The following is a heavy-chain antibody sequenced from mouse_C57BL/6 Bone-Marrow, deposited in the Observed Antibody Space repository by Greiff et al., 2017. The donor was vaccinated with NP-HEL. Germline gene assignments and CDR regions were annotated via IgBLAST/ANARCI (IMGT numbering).Heavy chain of an antibody. J-gene: IGHJ3*01. CDR1: GFSLTSYG. D-gene: IGHD4-1*01. CDR2: IWSDGST. V-gene: IGHV2-6-1*01. Sequence: VKLMESGPGLVAPSQSLSITCTVSGFSLTSYGVHWVRQPPGKGLEWLVVIWSDGSTTYNSALKSRLSISKDNSKSQVFLKMNSLQTDDTAMYYCARHSGTGTQGLAYWGQGTLVTVSA. CDR3: ARHSGTGTQGLAY.